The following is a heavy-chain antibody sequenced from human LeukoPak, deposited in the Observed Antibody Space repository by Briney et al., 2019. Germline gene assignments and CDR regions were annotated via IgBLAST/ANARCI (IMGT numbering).Heavy chain of an antibody. CDR2: INHSGST. CDR1: GGSISSSSYY. Sequence: PSETLSLTCTVSGGSISSSSYYWGWIRQPPGKGLEWIGEINHSGSTNYNPSLKSRVTISVDTSKNQFSLKLSSVTAADTAVYYCARDDYGSGIDYWGQGTLVTVSS. D-gene: IGHD3-10*01. J-gene: IGHJ4*02. CDR3: ARDDYGSGIDY. V-gene: IGHV4-39*07.